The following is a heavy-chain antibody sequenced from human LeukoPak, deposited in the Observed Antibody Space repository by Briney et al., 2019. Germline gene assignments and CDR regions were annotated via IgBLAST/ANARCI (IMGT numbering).Heavy chain of an antibody. CDR1: GYTFTNYD. V-gene: IGHV1-18*01. Sequence: ASVKVSCKASGYTFTNYDISWVRQAPGQGLEWMGWISGNNGNTNYAQKLQGRITMTTDTSTSTAYMELRSLRSDDTAVYFCARASSSGWYDPRGTLVDYWGQGTLVTVSS. D-gene: IGHD6-19*01. J-gene: IGHJ4*02. CDR2: ISGNNGNT. CDR3: ARASSSGWYDPRGTLVDY.